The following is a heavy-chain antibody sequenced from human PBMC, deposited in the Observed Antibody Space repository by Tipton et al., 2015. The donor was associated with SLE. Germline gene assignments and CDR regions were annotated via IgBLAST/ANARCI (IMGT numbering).Heavy chain of an antibody. CDR1: GVSISSNGNY. CDR2: ISYSWST. Sequence: TLSLTCTVSGVSISSNGNYWNWIRQHPGKGLEWVGHISYSWSTFYNPSLKSRIIISVDTSNKHFSLKLTSVTAADTAVYYCARGIGYYYFDYWGHGSLVTVSS. J-gene: IGHJ4*01. D-gene: IGHD3-3*01. CDR3: ARGIGYYYFDY. V-gene: IGHV4-31*03.